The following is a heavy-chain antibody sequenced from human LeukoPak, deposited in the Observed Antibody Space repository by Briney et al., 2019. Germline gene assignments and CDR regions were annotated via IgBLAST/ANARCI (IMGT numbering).Heavy chain of an antibody. V-gene: IGHV3-23*01. CDR2: ISGSGGST. J-gene: IGHJ4*02. Sequence: GGSLRLSCAASGFTFSSYAMSWVRQAPGKGLEWVSAISGSGGSTYYADSVKGRFTISRDNSKNTLYLQMNSLRAEDTAVYYCAKDARGTTVVTRPYFDYWGQGTLVTVSS. D-gene: IGHD4-17*01. CDR3: AKDARGTTVVTRPYFDY. CDR1: GFTFSSYA.